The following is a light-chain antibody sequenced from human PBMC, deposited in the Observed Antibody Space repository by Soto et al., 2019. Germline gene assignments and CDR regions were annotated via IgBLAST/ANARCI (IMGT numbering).Light chain of an antibody. Sequence: EVVLTQSPGTVSLSPGERATLSCRASQSVTSNYLAWYQQKPGQAPRLLFYAASSRATGIPDRFSGSGSGTDFTLSISRLEPEDFAVYYRQQYGDSVKWTFGQGTKVEIK. CDR2: AAS. V-gene: IGKV3-20*01. CDR1: QSVTSNY. J-gene: IGKJ1*01. CDR3: QQYGDSVKWT.